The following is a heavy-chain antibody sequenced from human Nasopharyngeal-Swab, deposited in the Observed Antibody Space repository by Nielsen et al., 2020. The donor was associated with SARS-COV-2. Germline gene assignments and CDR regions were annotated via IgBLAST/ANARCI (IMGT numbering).Heavy chain of an antibody. D-gene: IGHD5-18*01. CDR2: VDYDGVRT. CDR3: ATWMTAHFDY. V-gene: IGHV3-23*01. Sequence: GESLKISCTGSGYTFNNYAISWVRQAPGQGLEWVSTVDYDGVRTHYADSVEGRFIISRDNSRNTAYLQIKSLRVEDAAVYYCATWMTAHFDYWGQGTLVT. CDR1: GYTFNNYA. J-gene: IGHJ4*02.